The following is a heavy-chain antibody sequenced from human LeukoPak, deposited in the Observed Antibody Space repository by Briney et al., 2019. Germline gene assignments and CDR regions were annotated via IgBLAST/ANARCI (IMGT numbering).Heavy chain of an antibody. CDR1: GFTFSSYW. V-gene: IGHV3-7*01. CDR3: AREYCSGGSCYSSLDAFDI. D-gene: IGHD2-15*01. J-gene: IGHJ3*02. CDR2: IKQDGSEK. Sequence: GGSLRLSCAASGFTFSSYWMSWVRQAPGKGLECVANIKQDGSEKYYVDSVKGRFTISRDNAKNSLYLQMNSLRAEDTAVYYCAREYCSGGSCYSSLDAFDIWGQGTMVTVSS.